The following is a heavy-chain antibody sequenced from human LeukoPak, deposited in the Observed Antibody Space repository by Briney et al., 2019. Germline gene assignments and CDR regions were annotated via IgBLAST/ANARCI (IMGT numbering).Heavy chain of an antibody. CDR2: ISGSGGST. CDR3: ASSTDILTGYIDP. CDR1: GFTFSSYA. V-gene: IGHV3-23*01. D-gene: IGHD3-9*01. J-gene: IGHJ5*02. Sequence: GGSLKLSCAASGFTFSSYAMSWVRQAPGKGLEWVSGISGSGGSTYYADSVKGRFTISRDNSKNTLYLQMNSLRAEDTAVYYCASSTDILTGYIDPWGQGTLVTVSS.